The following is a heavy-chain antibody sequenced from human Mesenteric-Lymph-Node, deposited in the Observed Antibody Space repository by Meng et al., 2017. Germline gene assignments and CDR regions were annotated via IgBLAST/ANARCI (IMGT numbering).Heavy chain of an antibody. CDR3: ARGQRDGYNRY. CDR1: GYTFTSYG. J-gene: IGHJ4*02. V-gene: IGHV1-18*01. CDR2: ISAYNGNT. D-gene: IGHD5-24*01. Sequence: QVQRVESGGEVKKPGAPVKVSCKASGYTFTSYGISWVRQAPGQGLEWMGWISAYNGNTNYAQKFQGRVTMTRNTSISTAYKELSSLRSEDTAVYYCARGQRDGYNRYWGQGTLVTVSS.